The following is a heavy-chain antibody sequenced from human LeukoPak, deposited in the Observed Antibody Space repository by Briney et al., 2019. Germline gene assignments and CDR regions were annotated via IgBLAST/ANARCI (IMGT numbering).Heavy chain of an antibody. CDR1: GFTFSSYS. Sequence: GGSLRLSCAASGFTFSSYSMDWVRQAPGKGLEWVSSVSSSSSYIYYADSVKGRFTISRDNAKNSLYLQMNSLRAEDTALYYCVRGPNCGGDCYSSDAFDIWGQGTMVTVSS. J-gene: IGHJ3*02. CDR3: VRGPNCGGDCYSSDAFDI. D-gene: IGHD2-21*02. CDR2: VSSSSSYI. V-gene: IGHV3-21*01.